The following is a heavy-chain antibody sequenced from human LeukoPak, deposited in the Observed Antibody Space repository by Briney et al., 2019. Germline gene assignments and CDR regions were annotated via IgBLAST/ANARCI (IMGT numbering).Heavy chain of an antibody. CDR3: AREWELQDAFDI. D-gene: IGHD1-26*01. CDR1: GFIVSSNY. CDR2: IYSDGKT. V-gene: IGHV3-53*01. Sequence: GGSLRLSCAASGFIVSSNYMTWNRQAPGKGLEWVSVIYSDGKTYYADSVKGRFTISRDNSKNTLYLQMNSLRAEDTAVYYCAREWELQDAFDIWGQGTMVTVSS. J-gene: IGHJ3*02.